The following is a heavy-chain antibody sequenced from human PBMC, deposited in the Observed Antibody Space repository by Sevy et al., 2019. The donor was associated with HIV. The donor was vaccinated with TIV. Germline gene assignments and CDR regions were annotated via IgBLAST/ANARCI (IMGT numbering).Heavy chain of an antibody. CDR3: ATHAGIAAAGRVFDY. V-gene: IGHV3-72*01. J-gene: IGHJ4*02. CDR2: IRNKADSYTT. Sequence: GGSLRLSCAASGFTFSDHYMEWVRQAPGKGLEWVGRIRNKADSYTTEYAASVKGRFTISRDDSKNSLYLVMKSLKTEDTAGYYCATHAGIAAAGRVFDYWGQGTLVTVSS. D-gene: IGHD6-13*01. CDR1: GFTFSDHY.